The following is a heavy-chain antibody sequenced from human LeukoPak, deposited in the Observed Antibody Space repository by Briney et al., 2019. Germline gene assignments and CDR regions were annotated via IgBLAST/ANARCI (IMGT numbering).Heavy chain of an antibody. V-gene: IGHV4-34*01. CDR1: GGSFSGYY. CDR2: INHSGST. D-gene: IGHD6-13*01. Sequence: SETLSLTCAVYGGSFSGYYWSWIRQPPGKGLEWIGEINHSGSTNYNPSLKSRVTISVDTSKNQFSLKLSSVTAADTAVYYCARGPKNPGYNWGQGALVTVSS. CDR3: ARGPKNPGYN. J-gene: IGHJ4*02.